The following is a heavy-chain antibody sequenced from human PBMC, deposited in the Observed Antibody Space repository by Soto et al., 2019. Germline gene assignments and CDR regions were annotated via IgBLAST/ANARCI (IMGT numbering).Heavy chain of an antibody. V-gene: IGHV1-69*01. J-gene: IGHJ6*02. CDR1: GDTFSSYA. CDR2: IIPFFGTT. D-gene: IGHD4-17*01. CDR3: ARVYGGNTHDYYYGMGV. Sequence: QVQLVQSGADVKKPGSSVKVSCKTSGDTFSSYAFGWVRQAPGQGLEWMGGIIPFFGTTNYAQKFQGRVTITADESTSTVYMELSSLRSEDTAVYYCARVYGGNTHDYYYGMGVWGQGTTVTVS.